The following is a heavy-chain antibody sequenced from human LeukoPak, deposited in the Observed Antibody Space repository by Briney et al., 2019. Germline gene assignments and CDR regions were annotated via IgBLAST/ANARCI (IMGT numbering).Heavy chain of an antibody. J-gene: IGHJ6*02. CDR2: IYSGGST. Sequence: PGGSLRLSCAASGFTVSSNYMSWVRQAPGKGLEWVSVIYSGGSTYYADSVKGRFTISRDNSKNSLYLQMNSLRAEDTAVYYCAKGSPGYYGMDVWGQGTTVTVSS. V-gene: IGHV3-66*01. CDR3: AKGSPGYYGMDV. CDR1: GFTVSSNY.